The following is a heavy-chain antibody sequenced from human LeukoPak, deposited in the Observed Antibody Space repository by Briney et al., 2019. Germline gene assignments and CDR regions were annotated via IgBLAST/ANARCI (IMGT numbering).Heavy chain of an antibody. D-gene: IGHD3-16*01. CDR3: ARDIGGGYYYYYMDV. CDR2: IKQDGSEE. V-gene: IGHV3-7*01. J-gene: IGHJ6*03. Sequence: GGSLRLPCAASGFTFSSYWMSWVRQAPGKGLEWVANIKQDGSEEYYVDSVKGRFTISRDNAKNSLYLQMNSLRAEDTAVYYCARDIGGGYYYYYMDVWGKGTTVTVSS. CDR1: GFTFSSYW.